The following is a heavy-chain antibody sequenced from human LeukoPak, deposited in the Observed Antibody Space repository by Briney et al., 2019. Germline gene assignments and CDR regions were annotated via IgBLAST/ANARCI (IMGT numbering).Heavy chain of an antibody. J-gene: IGHJ4*02. Sequence: GGSLRLSCVASGFTFNNYPIHWVRQAPGKGLEWVAVISYDGSNKYYADSVKGRFTISRDNSKNTVFLQMNSLRTEDTAVYYCVKDDRRYGDYGYFDYWGQGARVTVSS. CDR1: GFTFNNYP. CDR3: VKDDRRYGDYGYFDY. D-gene: IGHD4-17*01. CDR2: ISYDGSNK. V-gene: IGHV3-30-3*01.